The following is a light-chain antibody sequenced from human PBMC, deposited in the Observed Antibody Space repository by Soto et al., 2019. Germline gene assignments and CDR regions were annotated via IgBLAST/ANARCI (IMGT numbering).Light chain of an antibody. V-gene: IGLV2-23*01. Sequence: QSVPPHPASVSGTPGQWIPISPTAGFGVVGSFGPVSWYQQHPGQVPKLIIYEGSRRPSGVSSRFSGAKSGNTASLTISGLQAEDEADYYCCSYVGARTYVFGTGTKVTVL. J-gene: IGLJ1*01. CDR2: EGS. CDR3: CSYVGARTYV. CDR1: FGVVGSFGP.